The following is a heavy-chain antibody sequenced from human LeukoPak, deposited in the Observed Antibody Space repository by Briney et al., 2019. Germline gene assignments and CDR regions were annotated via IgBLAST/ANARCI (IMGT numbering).Heavy chain of an antibody. V-gene: IGHV5-51*01. CDR1: GYNFTNYW. Sequence: GGSLKISCKGSGYNFTNYWIGWVRQMPGKGLEWMGIIYPRDSDTRYSPSFQGQVTISVDKSISTAYLQWSTLKASDTAVYYCARQWLADSWGQGTLVTVSS. J-gene: IGHJ4*02. D-gene: IGHD6-19*01. CDR3: ARQWLADS. CDR2: IYPRDSDT.